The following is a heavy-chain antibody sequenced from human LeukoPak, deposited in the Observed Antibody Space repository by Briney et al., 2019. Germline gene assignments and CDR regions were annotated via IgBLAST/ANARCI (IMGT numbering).Heavy chain of an antibody. Sequence: PGGSLRLSCAASGFTFSSYGMHRVRQAPGKGLEWVAVISYDGSNKYYADSVKGRFTISRDNSKNTLYMQMNSLRAEDTAMYYCARGPPMYYYGSSGYHYDYFEYWGQGTLVTVSS. CDR3: ARGPPMYYYGSSGYHYDYFEY. J-gene: IGHJ4*02. CDR2: ISYDGSNK. V-gene: IGHV3-30*03. CDR1: GFTFSSYG. D-gene: IGHD3-22*01.